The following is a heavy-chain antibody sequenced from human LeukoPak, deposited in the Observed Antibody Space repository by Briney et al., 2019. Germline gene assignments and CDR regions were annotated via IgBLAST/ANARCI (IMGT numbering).Heavy chain of an antibody. CDR3: ARDLGSLGGSYDY. V-gene: IGHV3-48*04. J-gene: IGHJ4*02. CDR1: GFTFSSYS. Sequence: PGGSLRLSCAASGFTFSSYSMTWVRQAPGKGLEWVSYISSSSSTIYYADSVKGRFTISRDNAKNSLYLQMNSLRAEDTAVYYCARDLGSLGGSYDYWGQGTLVTVSS. D-gene: IGHD1-26*01. CDR2: ISSSSSTI.